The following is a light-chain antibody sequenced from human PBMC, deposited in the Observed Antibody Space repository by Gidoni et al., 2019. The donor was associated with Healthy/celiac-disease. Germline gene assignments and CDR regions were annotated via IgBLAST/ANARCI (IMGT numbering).Light chain of an antibody. J-gene: IGLJ3*02. Sequence: QTVVPQEPSLTASPGGTVTLTCSSSTGAVTSGYYPNWFQQKPGQAPRALIYSTTNQHSWTPALFSGSLLGGKAALTLSGVQPEDEAEYYCLLYYGGARVFGGGTKLTVL. CDR1: TGAVTSGYY. CDR3: LLYYGGARV. V-gene: IGLV7-43*01. CDR2: STT.